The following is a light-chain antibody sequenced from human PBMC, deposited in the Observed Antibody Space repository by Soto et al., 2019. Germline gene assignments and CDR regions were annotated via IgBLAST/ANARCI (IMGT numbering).Light chain of an antibody. CDR3: CSYAGSYTLL. J-gene: IGLJ2*01. Sequence: QSALTQPRSVSGSPGQSVTISCTGTSSDVGGYKYVFWYQQHPGKAPKLMIFDVSKRPSGVPDRFSGSKSGNTASLTISGLQAEDEADYYCCSYAGSYTLLFGGGTKVTVL. V-gene: IGLV2-11*01. CDR2: DVS. CDR1: SSDVGGYKY.